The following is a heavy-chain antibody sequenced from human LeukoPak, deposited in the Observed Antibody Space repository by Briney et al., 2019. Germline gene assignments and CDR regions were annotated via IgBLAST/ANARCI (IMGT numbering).Heavy chain of an antibody. CDR3: PRAYYDILTGYPYYFDY. V-gene: IGHV1-3*01. J-gene: IGHJ4*02. D-gene: IGHD3-9*01. CDR2: INAGNGNT. CDR1: GYTFTSYA. Sequence: ASVKVSCKASGYTFTSYAMHWVRQAPGQRREWMGWINAGNGNTKYSQKFQGRVTITRDTSASTVYMDLSSLRSEDAAVYYCPRAYYDILTGYPYYFDYWGQGTLVTVCS.